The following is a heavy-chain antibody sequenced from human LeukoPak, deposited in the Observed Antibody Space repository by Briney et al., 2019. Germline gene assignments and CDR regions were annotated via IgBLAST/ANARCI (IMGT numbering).Heavy chain of an antibody. V-gene: IGHV1-2*02. Sequence: GASVTVSCKASGYTFTGYYMHWVRQAPGQGLEWMGWINPNSGGTNYAQKFQGRVTMTRDTSISTAYMELSRLRSGDTAVYYCARAFVGTGTRLDYWGQGTLVTVSS. CDR2: INPNSGGT. CDR3: ARAFVGTGTRLDY. CDR1: GYTFTGYY. J-gene: IGHJ4*02. D-gene: IGHD1-1*01.